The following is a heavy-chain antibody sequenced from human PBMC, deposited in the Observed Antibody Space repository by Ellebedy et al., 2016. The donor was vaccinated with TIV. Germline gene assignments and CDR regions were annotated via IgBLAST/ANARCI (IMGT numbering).Heavy chain of an antibody. J-gene: IGHJ4*02. CDR2: IYPGDSDT. CDR1: GYSFTSYW. D-gene: IGHD4-17*01. CDR3: AAYLINYGDYSMGAFDY. V-gene: IGHV5-51*01. Sequence: GESLKISCKGSGYSFTSYWIGWVRQMPGKGLEWMGIIYPGDSDTRYSPSFQGQVTISADKSISTAYLQWSSLKASDTAMYYCAAYLINYGDYSMGAFDYWGQGTLVTVSS.